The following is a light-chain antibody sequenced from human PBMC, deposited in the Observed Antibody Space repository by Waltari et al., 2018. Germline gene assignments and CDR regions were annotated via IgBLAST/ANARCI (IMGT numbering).Light chain of an antibody. J-gene: IGKJ2*01. Sequence: DIQMTQSPSTLSASVGDRVTITCRASQSISDWFAWYQQKPGKAPKLLIYKASSLETGVPSRFSGSGSGTDFTLTISSLQPDDFATYYCQQYNIYTTFGQGTKLEIK. V-gene: IGKV1-5*03. CDR2: KAS. CDR1: QSISDW. CDR3: QQYNIYTT.